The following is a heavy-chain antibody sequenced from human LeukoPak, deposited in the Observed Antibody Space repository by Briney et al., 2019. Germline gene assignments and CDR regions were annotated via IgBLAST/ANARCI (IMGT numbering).Heavy chain of an antibody. V-gene: IGHV1-2*02. D-gene: IGHD6-13*01. CDR1: GYTFTGYY. J-gene: IGHJ5*02. CDR3: ARMTNPRSSWSNWFDP. CDR2: INPNSGGT. Sequence: GASVKVSCKASGYTFTGYYMHWVRQAPGQGLEWMGWINPNSGGTNYAQKFQGRVTMTRDTSISTAYMELSRLRSDDTAVYYCARMTNPRSSWSNWFDPWGQGTLVTVSS.